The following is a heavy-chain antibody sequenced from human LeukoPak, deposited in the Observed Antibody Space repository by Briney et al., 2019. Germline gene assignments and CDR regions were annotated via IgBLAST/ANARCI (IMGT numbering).Heavy chain of an antibody. V-gene: IGHV4-59*01. CDR3: ARTLPGGDYVWGSYP. CDR1: GGSISSYY. J-gene: IGHJ5*02. Sequence: SETLSLTCTVSGGSISSYYWSWIRQPPGKGLEWIGYIYYSGSTNYNPSLKSRVTISADTSKNRFSLKLSSVTAADTAVYYCARTLPGGDYVWGSYPWGQGTLVTVSS. D-gene: IGHD3-16*01. CDR2: IYYSGST.